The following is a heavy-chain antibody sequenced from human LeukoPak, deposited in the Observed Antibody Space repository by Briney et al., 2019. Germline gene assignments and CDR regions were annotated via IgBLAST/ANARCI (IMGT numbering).Heavy chain of an antibody. CDR1: GFTFSSYA. D-gene: IGHD3-16*01. Sequence: GGSLRLSCAASGFTFSSYAMSWVRQAPGKGLEWVSAISGSGGSTYYADSVKGRFTISRDNSKNTLYLQMDSLRAEDTAVYYCANLGFHIPYYYYYYMDVWGKGTTVTVSS. CDR2: ISGSGGST. V-gene: IGHV3-23*01. CDR3: ANLGFHIPYYYYYYMDV. J-gene: IGHJ6*03.